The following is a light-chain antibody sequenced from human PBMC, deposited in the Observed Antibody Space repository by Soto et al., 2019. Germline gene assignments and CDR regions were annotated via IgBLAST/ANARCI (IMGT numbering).Light chain of an antibody. CDR3: AAWDDTLKRYV. CDR2: YNN. J-gene: IGLJ1*01. V-gene: IGLV1-44*01. Sequence: QSVLTQPPSASETPGQTVSISCSGSNSNIASNTVNWYQHLPGTAPKRLIYYNNQRPSGVPDRFSVSKSGTSASLAISGLQSEDESDYYCAAWDDTLKRYVFGTGTKVTVL. CDR1: NSNIASNT.